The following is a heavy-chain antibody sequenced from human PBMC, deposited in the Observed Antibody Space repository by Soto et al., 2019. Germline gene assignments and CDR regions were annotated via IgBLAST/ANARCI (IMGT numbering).Heavy chain of an antibody. Sequence: GGSLRLSCTASGFTFGDYAMSWFRQAPGKGLEWVGFIRSKAYGGTTEYAASVKGRFTISRDDSKSIAYLQMSSLKTEDTAVYYCTRVRQTPPDFDYWGQGTLVTVSS. CDR3: TRVRQTPPDFDY. V-gene: IGHV3-49*03. CDR1: GFTFGDYA. J-gene: IGHJ4*02. CDR2: IRSKAYGGTT.